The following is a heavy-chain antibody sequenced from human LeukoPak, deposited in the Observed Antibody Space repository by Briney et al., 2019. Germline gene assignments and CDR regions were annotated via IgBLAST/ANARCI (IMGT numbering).Heavy chain of an antibody. CDR1: GGSISSYY. D-gene: IGHD6-19*01. J-gene: IGHJ5*02. CDR2: IYYSGST. CDR3: ARFMPAHSSGWLEYNWFDP. Sequence: SETLSLTCTVSGGSISSYYWSWIRQPPGQGLERIGNIYYSGSTNYNPSLKSRVTISVDTSKNQFSLKLSSVTAADTAVYYCARFMPAHSSGWLEYNWFDPWGQGTLVTVSS. V-gene: IGHV4-59*01.